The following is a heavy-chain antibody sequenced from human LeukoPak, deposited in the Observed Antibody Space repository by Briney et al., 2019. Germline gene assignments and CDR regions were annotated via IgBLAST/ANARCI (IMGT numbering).Heavy chain of an antibody. Sequence: SVKVSCKASGYTFTSYGISWVRQAPGQGLEWMGGIIPIFGTANYAQKFQGRVTITADESTSTAYMELSSLRSEDTAVYYCASKQLVQGYYYYYMDVWGKGTTVTVSS. V-gene: IGHV1-69*13. CDR1: GYTFTSYG. D-gene: IGHD6-6*01. J-gene: IGHJ6*03. CDR2: IIPIFGTA. CDR3: ASKQLVQGYYYYYMDV.